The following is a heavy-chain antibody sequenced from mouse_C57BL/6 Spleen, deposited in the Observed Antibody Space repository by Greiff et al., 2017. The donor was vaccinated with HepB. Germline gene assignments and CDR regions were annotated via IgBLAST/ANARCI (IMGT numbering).Heavy chain of an antibody. CDR2: IDPSDSYT. D-gene: IGHD1-1*01. J-gene: IGHJ2*01. Sequence: QVQLQQPGAELVRPGTSVKLSCKASGYTFTSYWMHWVKQRPGQGLEWIGVIDPSDSYTNYNQKFKGKATLTVETSSSTAYMQLSSLTSEDSAVYYCARHYGSLDYWGQGTTLTVSS. CDR1: GYTFTSYW. CDR3: ARHYGSLDY. V-gene: IGHV1-59*01.